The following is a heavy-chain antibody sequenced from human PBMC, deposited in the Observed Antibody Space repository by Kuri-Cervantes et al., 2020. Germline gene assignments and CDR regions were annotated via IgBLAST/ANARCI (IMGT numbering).Heavy chain of an antibody. CDR3: AREGVLSGYYYGLDV. D-gene: IGHD4/OR15-4a*01. J-gene: IGHJ6*02. CDR1: GYTSTSYD. CDR2: VNPNSGNT. Sequence: VSVKVSCKASGYTSTSYDINWVRQATGQGLEWMGWVNPNSGNTGYAQKFQGRVTMTRNTSISTAYMELSSLRSEDTAVYYCAREGVLSGYYYGLDVWGQGTTVTVSS. V-gene: IGHV1-8*01.